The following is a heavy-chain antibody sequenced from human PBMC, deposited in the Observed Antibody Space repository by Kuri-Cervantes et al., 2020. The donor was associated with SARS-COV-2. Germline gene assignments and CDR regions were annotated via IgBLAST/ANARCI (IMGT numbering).Heavy chain of an antibody. CDR1: GFTFSSYG. J-gene: IGHJ6*03. Sequence: GESLKISCAASGFTFSSYGMHWVRQAPGKGLEWVAFIRYDGSNKYYADSVKGRFTISRDNFKNTLYLQMNSLRAEDTAVYYCAKDAGIAAAGTRYYYYYYMDVWGKGTTVTVSS. CDR2: IRYDGSNK. D-gene: IGHD6-13*01. V-gene: IGHV3-30*02. CDR3: AKDAGIAAAGTRYYYYYYMDV.